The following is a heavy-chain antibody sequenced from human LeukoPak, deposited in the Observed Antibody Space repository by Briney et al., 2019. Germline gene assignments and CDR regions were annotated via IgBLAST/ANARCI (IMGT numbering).Heavy chain of an antibody. CDR1: GGSISSGGYY. J-gene: IGHJ5*02. Sequence: PSQTLSLTCTVSGGSISSGGYYWSWIRQHPGKGLEWIGYIYYSGSTYYHPSLKSRVTISVDTSKNQFSLKLSSVTAADTAVYYCARAPLWDYYGSGSYYNPSWFDPWGQGTLVTVSS. V-gene: IGHV4-31*03. D-gene: IGHD3-10*01. CDR2: IYYSGST. CDR3: ARAPLWDYYGSGSYYNPSWFDP.